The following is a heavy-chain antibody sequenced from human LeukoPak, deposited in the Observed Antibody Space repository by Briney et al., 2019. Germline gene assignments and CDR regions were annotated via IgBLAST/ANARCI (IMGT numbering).Heavy chain of an antibody. Sequence: SETLSLTCSVSGYSISSGYFWGWIRPPPGKGLEWIGTIYHGGDTYYNPSLKSRVIMSVDTSKNQFSLKLSSVTAADTGVYYCARPHCSSTSCPTSNWFDPWGQGTLVTVSS. D-gene: IGHD2-2*01. CDR3: ARPHCSSTSCPTSNWFDP. V-gene: IGHV4-38-2*01. J-gene: IGHJ5*02. CDR1: GYSISSGYF. CDR2: IYHGGDT.